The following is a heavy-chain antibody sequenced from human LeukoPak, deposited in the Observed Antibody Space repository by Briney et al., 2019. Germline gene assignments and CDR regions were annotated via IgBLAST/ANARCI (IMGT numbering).Heavy chain of an antibody. CDR3: ARGIGGYDSSGYYYARGAFDY. V-gene: IGHV1-46*01. J-gene: IGHJ4*02. CDR1: GYTFTGYY. Sequence: ASVKVSCKASGYTFTGYYMHWVRQAPGQGLEWMGIINPSGGSTSYAQKFQGRVTMTRDMSTSTVYMELSSLRSEDTAVYYCARGIGGYDSSGYYYARGAFDYWGQGTLVTVSS. D-gene: IGHD3-22*01. CDR2: INPSGGST.